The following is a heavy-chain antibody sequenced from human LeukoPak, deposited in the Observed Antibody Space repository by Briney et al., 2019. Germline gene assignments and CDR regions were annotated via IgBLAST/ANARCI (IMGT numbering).Heavy chain of an antibody. J-gene: IGHJ6*02. D-gene: IGHD3-22*01. CDR2: ISYDGSNK. V-gene: IGHV3-30-3*01. Sequence: GRSLRLSCAASGFTFSSYAMHWVRQAPGKGLEWVAVISYDGSNKYYADSVKGRFTISRDNSKNTLYLQMNSLRAEDTAVYYCARAYDSSGYCYYYYGKDVWGQGTTVTVSS. CDR1: GFTFSSYA. CDR3: ARAYDSSGYCYYYYGKDV.